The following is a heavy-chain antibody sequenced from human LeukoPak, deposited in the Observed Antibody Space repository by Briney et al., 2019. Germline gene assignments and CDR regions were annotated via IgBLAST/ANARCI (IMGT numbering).Heavy chain of an antibody. J-gene: IGHJ4*02. D-gene: IGHD3-22*01. V-gene: IGHV3-48*03. CDR1: GFTFSSFE. CDR3: ARAGVDYYDSSDYYYPWY. CDR2: ISRSGDTI. Sequence: PGGSLRLSCAASGFTFSSFEMNWVRQAPGKGLEWVSYISRSGDTIYYADSVKGRFTISRDNAKNSLYLQTNNLRAEDTAVYYCARAGVDYYDSSDYYYPWYWGQGTLVTVSS.